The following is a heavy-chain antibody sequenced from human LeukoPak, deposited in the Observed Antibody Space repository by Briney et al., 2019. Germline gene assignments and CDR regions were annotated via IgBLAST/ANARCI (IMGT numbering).Heavy chain of an antibody. CDR3: AKGAGYYYYYYMDV. V-gene: IGHV3-23*01. CDR1: GFTFSSYA. Sequence: GGSLRLSCAAFGFTFSSYAMSWVRQAPGKGLEWVSAISGSGGSTYYADSVKGRFTISRDNSKNTLYLQMNSLRAEDTAVYYCAKGAGYYYYYYMDVWAKGPRSPSP. CDR2: ISGSGGST. J-gene: IGHJ6*03.